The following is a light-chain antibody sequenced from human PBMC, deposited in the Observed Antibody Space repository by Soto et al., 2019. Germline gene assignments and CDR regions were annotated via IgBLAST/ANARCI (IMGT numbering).Light chain of an antibody. J-gene: IGKJ4*01. CDR1: QDIKNY. Sequence: DIQVTQYPSSLSASVGDRVTITCRASQDIKNYLAWYQQKRGEIPKLLIYAASTLESGIPPRFSGSGSGTDFTLTINNLQPEDVATYYCQRYYNAPFTFGGGTKVDIK. V-gene: IGKV1-27*01. CDR3: QRYYNAPFT. CDR2: AAS.